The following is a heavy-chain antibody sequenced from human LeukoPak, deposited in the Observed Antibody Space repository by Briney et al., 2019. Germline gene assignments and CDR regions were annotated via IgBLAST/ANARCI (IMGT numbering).Heavy chain of an antibody. V-gene: IGHV4-38-2*02. CDR3: VERDDAFDI. CDR2: IYHSGRT. Sequence: SETLSLTCTVSGYSISSGYYWGWNRQPPGKGLEWIGSIYHSGRTYYNPTLKSRVTISVDTSKNQFSLKLNSVTAADTAVYYCVERDDAFDIWGQGTMVTVSS. CDR1: GYSISSGYY. J-gene: IGHJ3*02.